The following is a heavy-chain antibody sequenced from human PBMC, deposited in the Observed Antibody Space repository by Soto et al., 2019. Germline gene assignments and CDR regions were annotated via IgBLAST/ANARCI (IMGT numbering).Heavy chain of an antibody. CDR3: AKDRRVAAGLYYYYGMDV. CDR1: GFTFDDYT. CDR2: ISWDGGST. Sequence: GGSLRLSCAASGFTFDDYTMHWVRQAPGKGLEWVSLISWDGGSTYYADSVKGRFTISRDNSKNSLYLQMNSLRTEDTALYYCAKDRRVAAGLYYYYGMDVWGQGTTVTVS. D-gene: IGHD6-13*01. J-gene: IGHJ6*02. V-gene: IGHV3-43*01.